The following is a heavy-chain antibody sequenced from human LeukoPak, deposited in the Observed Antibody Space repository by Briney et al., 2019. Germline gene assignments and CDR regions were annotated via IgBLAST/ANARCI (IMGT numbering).Heavy chain of an antibody. V-gene: IGHV3-33*01. CDR2: IWYDGSNK. CDR3: ARAGNFDSGGYYYGIDY. D-gene: IGHD3-22*01. Sequence: GGSLRLSCAASGFTFSSYGLHWVRQAPGKGLEWVAVIWYDGSNKYYADSVKGRFTISRDDSKNSLYLQMNSLRAEDTAVYYCARAGNFDSGGYYYGIDYWGQGTLVTVSS. CDR1: GFTFSSYG. J-gene: IGHJ4*02.